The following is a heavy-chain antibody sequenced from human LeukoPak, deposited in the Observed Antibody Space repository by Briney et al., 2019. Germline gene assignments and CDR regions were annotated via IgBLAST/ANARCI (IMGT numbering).Heavy chain of an antibody. V-gene: IGHV4-4*07. CDR1: GGSISSYY. Sequence: SETLSLTCTVSGGSISSYYWSWIRQPAGKGLEWIGRIYSSGSTDYNPSLKSRVTISVDTSKNQFSLKLSSVTAADTAVYYCARGGVMGYCSSTSCPRWFDPWGQGTLVTVSS. D-gene: IGHD2-2*01. CDR2: IYSSGST. J-gene: IGHJ5*02. CDR3: ARGGVMGYCSSTSCPRWFDP.